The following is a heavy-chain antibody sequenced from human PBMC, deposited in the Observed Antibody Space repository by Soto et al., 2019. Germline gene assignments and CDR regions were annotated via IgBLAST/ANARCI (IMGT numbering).Heavy chain of an antibody. V-gene: IGHV4-4*02. CDR1: GGAIISSNW. J-gene: IGHJ6*02. Sequence: SETLSLTCAVSGGAIISSNWLSWFRHPPGKGLEWIGEIYHSGSTNYNPSLKSRVTISVDKSKNQFSLKLSSVTAADTAVYYCARDRVVVPAAKYYYYYYGMDVWGQGTTVTVSS. CDR2: IYHSGST. D-gene: IGHD2-2*01. CDR3: ARDRVVVPAAKYYYYYYGMDV.